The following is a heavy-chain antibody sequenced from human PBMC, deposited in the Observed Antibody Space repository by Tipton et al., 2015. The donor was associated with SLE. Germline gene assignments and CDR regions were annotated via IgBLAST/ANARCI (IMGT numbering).Heavy chain of an antibody. CDR2: IYSSGST. J-gene: IGHJ6*03. CDR1: GGSISSYY. CDR3: ARDHLPGGYYYYMDV. D-gene: IGHD3-10*01. V-gene: IGHV4-59*01. Sequence: TLSLTCTVSGGSISSYYWSWIRQPPGRGLEWIGYIYSSGSTAYNPSLKSRVTISVDTSKNQFSLKLSSVTAADTAVYYCARDHLPGGYYYYMDVWGKGTTVTVSS.